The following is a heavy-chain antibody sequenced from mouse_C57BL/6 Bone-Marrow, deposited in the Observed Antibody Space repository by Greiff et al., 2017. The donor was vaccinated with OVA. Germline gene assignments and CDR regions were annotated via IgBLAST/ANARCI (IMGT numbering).Heavy chain of an antibody. V-gene: IGHV1-50*01. D-gene: IGHD1-1*01. CDR2: IDPSDSYT. CDR3: AREEATTVVATDFDY. Sequence: VQLQQPGAELVKPGASVKLSCKASGYTFTSYWMQWVKQRPGQGLEWIGEIDPSDSYTNYNQKFKGKATLTVDTSSSTAYMQLSSLTSEDSAVYYCAREEATTVVATDFDYWGQGTTLTVSS. CDR1: GYTFTSYW. J-gene: IGHJ2*01.